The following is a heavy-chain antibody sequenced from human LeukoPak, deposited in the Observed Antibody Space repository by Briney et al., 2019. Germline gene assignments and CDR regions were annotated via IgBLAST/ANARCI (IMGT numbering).Heavy chain of an antibody. CDR3: AREDTAMVDAFDI. CDR2: IYYSGST. J-gene: IGHJ3*02. V-gene: IGHV4-59*01. Sequence: PSGTLSLTCTVSGGSISSYYWSWIRQPPGKRLEWIGYIYYSGSTNYNPSLKSRVTISVDTSKNQFSLKLSSVTAADTAVYYCAREDTAMVDAFDIWGQGTMVTVSS. D-gene: IGHD5-18*01. CDR1: GGSISSYY.